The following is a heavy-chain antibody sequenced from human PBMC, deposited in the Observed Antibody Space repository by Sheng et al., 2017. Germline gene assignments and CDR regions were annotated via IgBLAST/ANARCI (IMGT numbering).Heavy chain of an antibody. CDR3: AKDVGSWSDAFDI. V-gene: IGHV3-30*18. CDR1: GFTFSSYG. CDR2: ISYDGSNK. J-gene: IGHJ3*02. D-gene: IGHD6-13*01. Sequence: VQLVESGGGVVQPGRSLRLSCAASGFTFSSYGMHWVRQAPGKGLEWVAVISYDGSNKYYADSVKGRFTISRDNSKNTLYLQMNSLRAEDTAVYYCAKDVGSWSDAFDIWGQGTMVTVSS.